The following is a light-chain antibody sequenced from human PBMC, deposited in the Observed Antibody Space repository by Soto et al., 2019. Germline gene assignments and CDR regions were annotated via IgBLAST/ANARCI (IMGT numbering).Light chain of an antibody. V-gene: IGKV1-5*01. CDR1: QSISTW. J-gene: IGKJ5*01. CDR3: QQYNDYIT. CDR2: AAS. Sequence: DTQMTQSPSTLSASIGDRVTITCRASQSISTWLAWYQHQPGKAPKLLIYAASTLENGVPTRFSGTGSETEFTLTVRSLKPDDSATYYCQQYNDYITFGQGTRLEIK.